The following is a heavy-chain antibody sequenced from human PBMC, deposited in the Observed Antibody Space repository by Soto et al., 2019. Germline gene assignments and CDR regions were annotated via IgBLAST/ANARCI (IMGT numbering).Heavy chain of an antibody. CDR1: GFTFSSYW. D-gene: IGHD6-6*01. CDR2: IKQDGSEK. Sequence: GGSLRLSCAASGFTFSSYWMSWVRQAPGKGLEWVANIKQDGSEKYYGDSVKGRFTISRDNAKNSLYLQMNSLRAEDTAVYYCARVDSSSLYYYYYMDVWGKGTTVTVSS. J-gene: IGHJ6*03. CDR3: ARVDSSSLYYYYYMDV. V-gene: IGHV3-7*01.